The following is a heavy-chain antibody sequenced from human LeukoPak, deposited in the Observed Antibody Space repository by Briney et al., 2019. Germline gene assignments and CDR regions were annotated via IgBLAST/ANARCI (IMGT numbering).Heavy chain of an antibody. CDR1: GFTFSNYG. Sequence: GGSLRLSCAASGFTFSNYGMHWVRQVPGKGLEWVAFIPYDGSNKYYADSLKGRFTISRDNSKNTLYLQMNSLRAEDTAIYYCAKDICGGDCYPHGGYWGQRTLVTVSS. D-gene: IGHD2-21*01. CDR3: AKDICGGDCYPHGGY. CDR2: IPYDGSNK. V-gene: IGHV3-30*02. J-gene: IGHJ4*02.